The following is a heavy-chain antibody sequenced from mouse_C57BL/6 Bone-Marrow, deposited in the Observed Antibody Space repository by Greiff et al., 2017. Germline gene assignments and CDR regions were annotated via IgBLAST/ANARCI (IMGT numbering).Heavy chain of an antibody. CDR1: GYSFTDYN. D-gene: IGHD2-4*01. V-gene: IGHV1-39*01. CDR2: INPNYGTT. J-gene: IGHJ4*01. CDR3: ARCYDYDYAMDY. Sequence: VQLQQSGPELVKPGASVKISCKASGYSFTDYNMNWVKQSTGKSLEWIGVINPNYGTTSYNQKFKGKATLTVDQSSSTAYMQLISLTAEDSAVYYCARCYDYDYAMDYWGQGTSVTVSS.